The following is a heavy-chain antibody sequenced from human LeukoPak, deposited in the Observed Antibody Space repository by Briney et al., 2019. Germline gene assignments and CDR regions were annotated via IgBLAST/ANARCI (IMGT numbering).Heavy chain of an antibody. CDR3: ARGVNYDSSGYYYYFDY. Sequence: SETLSLTCAVYGGSFSGYYWSWIRQPPGKGLEWIGEINHSGSTNYNPSLKSRVTISVDTSKNQFSLKLSSVTAADTAVYYCARGVNYDSSGYYYYFDYWGQGTLVTVSS. V-gene: IGHV4-34*01. D-gene: IGHD3-22*01. CDR2: INHSGST. J-gene: IGHJ4*02. CDR1: GGSFSGYY.